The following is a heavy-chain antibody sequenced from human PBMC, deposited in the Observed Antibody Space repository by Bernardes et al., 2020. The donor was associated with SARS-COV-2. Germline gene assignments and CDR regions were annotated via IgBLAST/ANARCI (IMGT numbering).Heavy chain of an antibody. J-gene: IGHJ4*02. CDR1: GFTVSDYD. V-gene: IGHV3-23*01. Sequence: GGSLRLSCVGSGFTVSDYDMHWVSIIGGSGGNTYYADSVKGRFTISRDNSRNVLYLQMNSLRADDTAVYYCARDRYCSGGSCFSDLWGQGTLVTVAS. D-gene: IGHD2-15*01. CDR3: ARDRYCSGGSCFSDL. CDR2: IGGSGGNT.